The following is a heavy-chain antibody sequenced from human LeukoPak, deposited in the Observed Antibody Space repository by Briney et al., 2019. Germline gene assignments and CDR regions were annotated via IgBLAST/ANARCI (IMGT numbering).Heavy chain of an antibody. CDR3: ARVTQVVLSALGNWFDP. CDR2: IYYSGST. D-gene: IGHD2-8*01. V-gene: IGHV4-39*07. CDR1: GGSISSSSYY. J-gene: IGHJ5*02. Sequence: SETLSLTCTVSGGSISSSSYYWGWIRQPPGKGLEWIGSIYYSGSTYYNPSLKSRVTISVDTSKNQFSLKLSSVTAADTAVYYCARVTQVVLSALGNWFDPWGQGALVTVSS.